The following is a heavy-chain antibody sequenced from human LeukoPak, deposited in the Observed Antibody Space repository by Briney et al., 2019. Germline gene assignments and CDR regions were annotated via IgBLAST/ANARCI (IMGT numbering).Heavy chain of an antibody. CDR1: GLTFSSYE. J-gene: IGHJ6*04. Sequence: GGSLRLSCAASGLTFSSYEMHWVRQAPGKGLEYVSASSNGDSTYYANFVKGRFIISRDNSKNTLYLQMGSLRPEDMAVYYCARDRPGDVWGEGTTVTVSS. V-gene: IGHV3-64*01. CDR3: ARDRPGDV. CDR2: SSNGDST.